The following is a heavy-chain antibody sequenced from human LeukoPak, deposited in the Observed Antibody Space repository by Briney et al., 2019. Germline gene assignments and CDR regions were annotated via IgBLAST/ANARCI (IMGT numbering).Heavy chain of an antibody. CDR2: INSDGSST. V-gene: IGHV3-74*01. D-gene: IGHD3-22*01. CDR3: ARDLGYYDSSGYYRGAEYFQH. Sequence: GGSLRLSCAASGFSFSSYWMHWVRQAPGKGLVWVSRINSDGSSTSYADSVKGRFTISRDNAKNSLYLEMNILRAEDTAVYYCARDLGYYDSSGYYRGAEYFQHWGQGTLVTVSS. J-gene: IGHJ1*01. CDR1: GFSFSSYW.